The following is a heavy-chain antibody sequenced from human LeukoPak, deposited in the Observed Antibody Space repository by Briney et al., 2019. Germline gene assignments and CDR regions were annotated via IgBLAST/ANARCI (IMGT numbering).Heavy chain of an antibody. CDR2: IYTSGST. CDR1: GDSISNYY. Sequence: SETLSLTCTVSGDSISNYYWSWIRQPAGEGLEWIGRIYTSGSTNYNPSLKSRVTISVDTSKNQFSLKLSSVTAADTAVYYCARSHFRPSGYYYMDVWGKGTTVTVSS. CDR3: ARSHFRPSGYYYMDV. D-gene: IGHD3-3*02. V-gene: IGHV4-4*07. J-gene: IGHJ6*03.